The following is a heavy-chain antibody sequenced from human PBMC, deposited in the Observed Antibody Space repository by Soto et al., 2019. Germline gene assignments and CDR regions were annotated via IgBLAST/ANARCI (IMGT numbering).Heavy chain of an antibody. Sequence: SVKISIRISGGTFTTDTISLLRRSPGQGLEWMGRIIPILGTGNYAQKFQGRVTITEDKSTNTGYMELSSLTSEDTAVYYCAREAGSYTMATFPFYSLDVWGNGTTVTVSS. V-gene: IGHV1-69*08. J-gene: IGHJ6*03. CDR2: IIPILGTG. D-gene: IGHD3-10*01. CDR1: GGTFTTDT. CDR3: AREAGSYTMATFPFYSLDV.